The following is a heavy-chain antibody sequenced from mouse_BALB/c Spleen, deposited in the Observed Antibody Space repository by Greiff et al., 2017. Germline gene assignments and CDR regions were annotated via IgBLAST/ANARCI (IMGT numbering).Heavy chain of an antibody. CDR2: INPGSGGT. CDR3: TRDDGFAY. CDR1: GYAFTNYL. V-gene: IGHV1-54*01. D-gene: IGHD2-12*01. Sequence: VQLQQSGAELVRPGTSVKVSCKASGYAFTNYLIEWVKQRPGQGLEWIGVINPGSGGTNYNEKFKGKATLTADKSSSTAYMQLSSLTSDHSAVYYCTRDDGFAYWGQGTLVTVSA. J-gene: IGHJ3*01.